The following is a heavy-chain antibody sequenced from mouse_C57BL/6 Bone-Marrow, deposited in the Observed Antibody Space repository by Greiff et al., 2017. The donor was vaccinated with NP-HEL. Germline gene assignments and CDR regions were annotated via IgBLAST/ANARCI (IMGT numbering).Heavy chain of an antibody. D-gene: IGHD2-4*01. Sequence: VQLVESGPGLVAPSPCLTITCTASGFSLTSYGVDWVRQPPGKGLEWMGVIWGGGSKNYNSAHMSRMSISKDNSKSQVFLKMNSLLTDDTAMYYCAKLYYDYGGWFAYWGQGTLVTVSA. CDR1: GFSLTSYG. J-gene: IGHJ3*01. CDR3: AKLYYDYGGWFAY. CDR2: IWGGGSK. V-gene: IGHV2-9*01.